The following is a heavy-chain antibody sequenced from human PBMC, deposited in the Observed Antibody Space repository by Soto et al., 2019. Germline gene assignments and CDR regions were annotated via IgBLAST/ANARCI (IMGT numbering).Heavy chain of an antibody. CDR2: ISYNGGNK. J-gene: IGHJ4*02. CDR1: GFTFSTYG. D-gene: IGHD3-16*02. Sequence: QVQLVESGGGVVKPGRSLRLSCVASGFTFSTYGMHWVRQAPGKGLEWVAVISYNGGNKYYADAVKGRFTISRDNSQNTLYLQMSGLRPDDTAVYSCARDVSGGSRLGELSAYFDYWGQGTPVTVSS. CDR3: ARDVSGGSRLGELSAYFDY. V-gene: IGHV3-30*03.